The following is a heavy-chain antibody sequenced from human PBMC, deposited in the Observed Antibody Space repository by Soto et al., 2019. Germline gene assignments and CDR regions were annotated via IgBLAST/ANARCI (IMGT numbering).Heavy chain of an antibody. V-gene: IGHV1-24*01. CDR1: GYTLTELS. CDR2: FDPEDGET. Sequence: GASVKVSCKVSGYTLTELSMHWVRQAPGKGLEWMGGFDPEDGETIYAQKFQGRVTMTEDTSTDTAYMELSSLRAEDTGVYYCATDQLDIAAAEWLGCEPWGQGTLVTVSS. CDR3: ATDQLDIAAAEWLGCEP. J-gene: IGHJ5*02. D-gene: IGHD6-13*01.